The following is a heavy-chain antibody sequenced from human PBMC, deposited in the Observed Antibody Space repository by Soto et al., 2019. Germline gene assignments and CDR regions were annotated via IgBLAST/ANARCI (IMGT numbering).Heavy chain of an antibody. Sequence: PGGSVRLSCAASGFTFSSYEMNWVRQARGKGLEWVSYISSSGSTIYYADSVKGRFTISRDNAKSSLYLQMNSLRAEDTAVYYCARHQPLLRWFDPWGQGTLVTVSS. J-gene: IGHJ5*02. CDR2: ISSSGSTI. CDR3: ARHQPLLRWFDP. V-gene: IGHV3-48*03. CDR1: GFTFSSYE. D-gene: IGHD2-2*01.